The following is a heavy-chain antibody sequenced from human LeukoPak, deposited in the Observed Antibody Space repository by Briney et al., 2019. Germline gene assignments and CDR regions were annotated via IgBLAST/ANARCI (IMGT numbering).Heavy chain of an antibody. J-gene: IGHJ4*02. CDR2: ISGSGGST. CDR3: LWWDY. V-gene: IGHV3-23*01. D-gene: IGHD2-21*01. CDR1: GFTFSNYA. Sequence: PGGSLRLSCAASGFTFSNYAMSWVRQAPGKGLEWVSVISGSGGSTYYADSVKGRFTISRDDSKNTVYLQMNSLKTEDTAVYYCLWWDYWGQGTLVTVSS.